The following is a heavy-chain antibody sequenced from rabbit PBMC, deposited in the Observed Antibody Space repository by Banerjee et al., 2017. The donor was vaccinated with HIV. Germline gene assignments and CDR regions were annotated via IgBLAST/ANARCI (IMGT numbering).Heavy chain of an antibody. CDR3: ARDSYVGGTCLFNL. J-gene: IGHJ4*01. CDR1: GFDFSGSYW. Sequence: QSLEESGGDLVKPGGSLTLTCTASGFDFSGSYWICWVRQAPGKGLEWIACIYAGSAGSTCYATWAKGRFTISKTSSTTVTLQMTSLTAADTATYFCARDSYVGGTCLFNLWGPGTLVTVS. V-gene: IGHV1S40*01. D-gene: IGHD5-1*01. CDR2: IYAGSAGST.